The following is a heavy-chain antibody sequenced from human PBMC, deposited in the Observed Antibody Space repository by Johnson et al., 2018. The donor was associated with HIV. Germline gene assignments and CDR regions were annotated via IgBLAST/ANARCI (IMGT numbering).Heavy chain of an antibody. CDR1: GFTFSSYA. V-gene: IGHV3-30-3*01. D-gene: IGHD3-22*01. J-gene: IGHJ3*02. CDR2: ISYDGSNK. Sequence: QVQLVESGGCVVQPGRSLRLSCAASGFTFSSYAMHWVRQAPGKGLEWVAVISYDGSNKYYADSVKGRFTISRDNSKNTLYLQMNSLRAEDTAVYYCARVRGLIAFDIWGQGTMVTVSS. CDR3: ARVRGLIAFDI.